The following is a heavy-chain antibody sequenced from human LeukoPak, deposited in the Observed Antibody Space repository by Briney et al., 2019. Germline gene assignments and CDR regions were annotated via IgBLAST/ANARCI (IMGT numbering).Heavy chain of an antibody. CDR3: ARAGRFYDILTGYGGSNWFDP. CDR2: IYYSGST. CDR1: GGSISSYY. J-gene: IGHJ5*02. V-gene: IGHV4-59*01. Sequence: KASETLSLTCTVSGGSISSYYWSWIRQPPGKGLEWIGYIYYSGSTNYNPSLKSRVTISVDTSKNQFSLKLSSVTAADTAVYYCARAGRFYDILTGYGGSNWFDPWGQGTLVTVSS. D-gene: IGHD3-9*01.